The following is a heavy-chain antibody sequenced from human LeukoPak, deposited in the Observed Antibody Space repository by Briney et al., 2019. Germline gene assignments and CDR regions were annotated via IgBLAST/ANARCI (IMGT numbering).Heavy chain of an antibody. CDR1: GYTFTSYY. V-gene: IGHV1-46*01. J-gene: IGHJ1*01. CDR2: INPSGGST. Sequence: ASVKVSCKASGYTFTSYYMHWVRQAPGQGLEWMGIINPSGGSTSYAQKFQGRVTMTRDTSTSTVYMELSSLRSEDTAVYYCAREDIVVVVAATVGYFQHWGQGTLVTVSS. D-gene: IGHD2-15*01. CDR3: AREDIVVVVAATVGYFQH.